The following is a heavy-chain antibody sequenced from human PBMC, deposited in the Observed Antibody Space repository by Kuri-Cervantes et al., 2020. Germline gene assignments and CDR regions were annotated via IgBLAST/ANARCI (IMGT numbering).Heavy chain of an antibody. CDR3: ARGGSSWLSAGSWFDP. CDR2: INHSGST. CDR1: GGSFSGYY. V-gene: IGHV4-34*01. Sequence: SETLSLTCAVYGGSFSGYYWSWIRQPPGKGLEWIGEINHSGSTNYNPSLKSRVTISVDTSKNQFSLKLSSVTAADTAVYYCARGGSSWLSAGSWFDPWGQGTLVTVSS. D-gene: IGHD6-13*01. J-gene: IGHJ5*02.